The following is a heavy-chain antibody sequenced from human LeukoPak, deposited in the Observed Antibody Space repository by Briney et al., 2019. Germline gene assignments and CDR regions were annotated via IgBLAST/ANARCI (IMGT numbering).Heavy chain of an antibody. CDR3: ASFAKVSRRYYYYYMDV. CDR1: GGSFSGYY. Sequence: SETLSLTCAVYGGSFSGYYWSWIRQPPGKGLEWIGYIYYSGSTNYNPSLKSRVTISVDTSKNQFSLKLSSVTAADTAVYYCASFAKVSRRYYYYYMDVWGKGTTVTVSS. D-gene: IGHD2-8*01. CDR2: IYYSGST. V-gene: IGHV4-59*01. J-gene: IGHJ6*03.